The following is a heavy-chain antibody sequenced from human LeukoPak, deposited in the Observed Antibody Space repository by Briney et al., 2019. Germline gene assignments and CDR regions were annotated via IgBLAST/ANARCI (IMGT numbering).Heavy chain of an antibody. J-gene: IGHJ1*01. V-gene: IGHV4-59*08. Sequence: SEPLPLTCSVSGGSITCYYWRWIRQPPGQGLEGMGYMYYSESTNYKPSLKSRVTISVDTSKKQFSLRLSSVTAADTAVYYCARHGGNGSPLQYWGQGTLVTVSS. CDR3: ARHGGNGSPLQY. CDR2: MYYSEST. CDR1: GGSITCYY. D-gene: IGHD6-19*01.